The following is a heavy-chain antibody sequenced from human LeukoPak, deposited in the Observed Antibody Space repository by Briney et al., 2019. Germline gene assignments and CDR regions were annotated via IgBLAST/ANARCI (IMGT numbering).Heavy chain of an antibody. D-gene: IGHD3-3*01. J-gene: IGHJ4*02. CDR1: GGSISSYY. V-gene: IGHV4-59*12. CDR2: IYYSGST. Sequence: PSETLSLTCTVSGGSISSYYWSWIRQPPGKGLEWIGYIYYSGSTNYNPSLKSRVTISVDTSKNQFSLKLSSVTAADTAVYYCARLASTYYDFWSGYYPGVYYFDYWGQGTLVTVSS. CDR3: ARLASTYYDFWSGYYPGVYYFDY.